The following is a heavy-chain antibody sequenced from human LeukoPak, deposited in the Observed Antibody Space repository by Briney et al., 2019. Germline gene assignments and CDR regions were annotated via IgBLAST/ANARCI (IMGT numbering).Heavy chain of an antibody. CDR1: GYTFTSYA. Sequence: ASVNVSCKASGYTFTSYAMNWVRQAPGQGLEWMGWINTNTGNPTYAQGFTGRFVFSLDTSVSTAYLQISSLKAEDTAVYYCARGGSWIQLWYPYYYGMDVWGQGTTVTVSS. CDR2: INTNTGNP. CDR3: ARGGSWIQLWYPYYYGMDV. V-gene: IGHV7-4-1*02. D-gene: IGHD5-18*01. J-gene: IGHJ6*02.